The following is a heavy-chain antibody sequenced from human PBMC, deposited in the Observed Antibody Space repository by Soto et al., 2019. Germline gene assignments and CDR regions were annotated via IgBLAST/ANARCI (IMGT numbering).Heavy chain of an antibody. D-gene: IGHD3-16*02. J-gene: IGHJ6*02. CDR2: IWYDGSNK. CDR3: ARDYRLPRDYYYGMDV. Sequence: SLRLSCAASGFTFSSYGMHWVRQAPGKGLEWVAVIWYDGSNKYYADSVKGRFTISRDNSKNTLYLQMNSLRAEDTAVYYCARDYRLPRDYYYGMDVWGQGPTVTVS. V-gene: IGHV3-33*01. CDR1: GFTFSSYG.